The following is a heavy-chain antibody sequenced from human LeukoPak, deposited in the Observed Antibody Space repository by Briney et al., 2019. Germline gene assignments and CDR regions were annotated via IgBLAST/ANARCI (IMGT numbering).Heavy chain of an antibody. Sequence: SETLSLTCTVSGGSISSSSYYWGWIRQPPGKGLEWIGSIYFSGNSYYNPSLKSRVTISVDAFKNQFSLKLGSVTAADTAVYYCARTTEGYCSRTSCYGFSYSYYMDVWGKGTTVTISS. CDR1: GGSISSSSYY. CDR3: ARTTEGYCSRTSCYGFSYSYYMDV. CDR2: IYFSGNS. D-gene: IGHD2-2*01. J-gene: IGHJ6*03. V-gene: IGHV4-39*07.